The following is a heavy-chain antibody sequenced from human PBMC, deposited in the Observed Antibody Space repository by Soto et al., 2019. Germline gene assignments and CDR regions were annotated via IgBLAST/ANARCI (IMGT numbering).Heavy chain of an antibody. CDR2: IFPSDSDT. D-gene: IGHD2-21*02. Sequence: ESLKISCRTSGYRFTSYWIAWLRQMPGKGLEWMGIIFPSDSDTRYSPSFQGQVTISADRSTSTVFLQWASLKASDTAVYFCARKDKSGHFNWLDTWGQGTLVTVSS. J-gene: IGHJ5*02. CDR1: GYRFTSYW. CDR3: ARKDKSGHFNWLDT. V-gene: IGHV5-51*01.